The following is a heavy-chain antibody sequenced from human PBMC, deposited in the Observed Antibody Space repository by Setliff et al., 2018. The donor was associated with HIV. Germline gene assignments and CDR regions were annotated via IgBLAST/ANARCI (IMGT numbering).Heavy chain of an antibody. CDR2: INPSGGST. D-gene: IGHD3-22*01. CDR3: AKGYFYDSGGYSPLFDY. CDR1: GYTFTSYY. Sequence: ASVKVSCKASGYTFTSYYMHWVRQAPGQGLEWMGIINPSGGSTHYADSVKGRVTISRDSTKKTLSLQMNSLRAEDTAVYYCAKGYFYDSGGYSPLFDYWGQGTLVTVSS. V-gene: IGHV1-46*04. J-gene: IGHJ4*02.